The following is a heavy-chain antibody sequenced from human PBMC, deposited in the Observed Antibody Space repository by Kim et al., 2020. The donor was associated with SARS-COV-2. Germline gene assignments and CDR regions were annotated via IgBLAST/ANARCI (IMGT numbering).Heavy chain of an antibody. Sequence: SETLSLICSASGASLSGYYYNWVRLPPGKGLEWIGYLYSSGRTNYNPSLRGRVTISVDTSKNTFSLRLISVTAADTAIYYCARGSGYDPYFDYWGQGLLVIVSS. CDR3: ARGSGYDPYFDY. CDR1: GASLSGYY. V-gene: IGHV4-59*01. J-gene: IGHJ4*02. D-gene: IGHD5-12*01. CDR2: LYSSGRT.